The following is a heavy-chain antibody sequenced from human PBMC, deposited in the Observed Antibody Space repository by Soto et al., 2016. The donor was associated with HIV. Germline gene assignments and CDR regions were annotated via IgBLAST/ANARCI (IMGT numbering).Heavy chain of an antibody. CDR2: ISGSGGST. CDR1: GFTFSSYA. V-gene: IGHV3-23*01. J-gene: IGHJ4*02. CDR3: ATRWDIVVVVAERENTTPDY. Sequence: EVQLLESGGGLVQPGGSLRLSCAASGFTFSSYAMSWVRQAPGKGLEWVSAISGSGGSTYYADSVKGRFTISRDNSKNTLYLQMNSLRAEDTAVYYCATRWDIVVVVAERENTTPDYWGQGTLVTVSS. D-gene: IGHD2-15*01.